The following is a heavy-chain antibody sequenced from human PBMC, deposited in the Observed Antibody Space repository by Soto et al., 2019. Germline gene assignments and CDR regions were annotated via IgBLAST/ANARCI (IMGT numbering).Heavy chain of an antibody. D-gene: IGHD1-20*01. CDR1: GYTYSFHP. CDR3: ARDDGGWNSITGGYLKFILDY. Sequence: QVQLIQSGAEVKRPGASVKVSCQTSGYTYSFHPLHWVRQAPGQGLEWMGCVNTANGDTKYSQKFKGRVVITRDAYASAASMELTRLTSEDTAVYYCARDDGGWNSITGGYLKFILDYWGQVSVVTV. J-gene: IGHJ4*02. V-gene: IGHV1-3*04. CDR2: VNTANGDT.